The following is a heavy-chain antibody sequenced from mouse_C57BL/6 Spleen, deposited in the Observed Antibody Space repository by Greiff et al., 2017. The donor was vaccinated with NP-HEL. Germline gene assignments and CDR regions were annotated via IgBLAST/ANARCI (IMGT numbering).Heavy chain of an antibody. Sequence: QVQLQQPGAELVRPGSSVKLSCKASGYTFTSYWMHWVKQRPIQGLEWIGNIDPSDSETHYNQKFKDKATLTVAKSSSTAYMQLSSLTSEDSAVYYCARGQYYGSSPNYFDCWGQGTTLTVSS. CDR3: ARGQYYGSSPNYFDC. V-gene: IGHV1-52*01. CDR1: GYTFTSYW. D-gene: IGHD1-1*01. J-gene: IGHJ2*01. CDR2: IDPSDSET.